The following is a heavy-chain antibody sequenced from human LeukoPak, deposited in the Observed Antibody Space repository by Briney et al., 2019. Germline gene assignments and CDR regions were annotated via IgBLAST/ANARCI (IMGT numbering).Heavy chain of an antibody. J-gene: IGHJ4*02. V-gene: IGHV4-59*01. CDR3: ARVGDWNDLVY. CDR1: GGSISSYY. CDR2: IYYSGST. Sequence: SETLSLTCTVSGGSISSYYWSWIRQPPGKGLEWIGYIYYSGSTNYSPSLKSRVTISVDTSKNQFSLKLSSVTAADTAVYYCARVGDWNDLVYWGQGTLVTVSS. D-gene: IGHD1-1*01.